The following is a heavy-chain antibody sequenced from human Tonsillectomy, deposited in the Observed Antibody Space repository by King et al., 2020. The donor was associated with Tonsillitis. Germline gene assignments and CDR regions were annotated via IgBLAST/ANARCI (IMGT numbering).Heavy chain of an antibody. J-gene: IGHJ4*02. CDR1: GFSFNSDW. CDR3: ARDPHFCSDFYTLDF. CDR2: INQDGSKT. D-gene: IGHD3-3*02. Sequence: VQLVESGGGLVQPGGSLILSCAASGFSFNSDWMSWVRQAPGKGLEWVADINQDGSKTYYVASVRGRFTISRDNAKNSVYLQMYSLRAEDTAVYYCARDPHFCSDFYTLDFWGQGTLGTVPS. V-gene: IGHV3-7*03.